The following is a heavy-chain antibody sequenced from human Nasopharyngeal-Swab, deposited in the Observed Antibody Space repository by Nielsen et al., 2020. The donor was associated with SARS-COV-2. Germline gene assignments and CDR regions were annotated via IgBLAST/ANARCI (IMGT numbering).Heavy chain of an antibody. V-gene: IGHV3-48*03. J-gene: IGHJ6*02. CDR3: ARDGTAGGMDV. CDR2: ISSSCSTI. Sequence: GESLKISCAASGFPFSSYEMNWVRQAPGKGLEWVSYISSSCSTIYYADSVKGRFTISRDNAKNSLYLQMNSLRAEDTAVYYFARDGTAGGMDVWGQGTTVTVSS. CDR1: GFPFSSYE. D-gene: IGHD6-13*01.